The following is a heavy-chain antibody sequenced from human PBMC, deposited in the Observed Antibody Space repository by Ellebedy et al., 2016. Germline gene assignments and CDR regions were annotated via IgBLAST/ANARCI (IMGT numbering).Heavy chain of an antibody. CDR1: GYTFTSYG. J-gene: IGHJ6*02. CDR3: ARAITMVRGVIKTFMDV. Sequence: ASVKVSCXASGYTFTSYGISWVRQAPGQGLEWMGWISAYNGNTNYAQKFQGRVTMTRNTSISTAYMELSSLRSEDTAVYYCARAITMVRGVIKTFMDVWGQGTTVTVSS. D-gene: IGHD3-10*01. V-gene: IGHV1-18*01. CDR2: ISAYNGNT.